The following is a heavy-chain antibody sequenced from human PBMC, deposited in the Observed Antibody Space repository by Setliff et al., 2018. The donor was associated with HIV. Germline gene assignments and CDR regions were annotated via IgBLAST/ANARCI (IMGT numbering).Heavy chain of an antibody. V-gene: IGHV1-2*02. J-gene: IGHJ6*02. CDR2: VNPNSGDA. Sequence: ASVNVSCKASGYTFTGHYLHWVRQAPGQGLEWLGWVNPNSGDAIYAQNFQGRVTMTRDTSINAAYMELRGLRSDDTAVYYCARNFGLSPSGKYYYYYGMDIWGQGTTVTVSS. CDR1: GYTFTGHY. D-gene: IGHD3-10*01. CDR3: ARNFGLSPSGKYYYYYGMDI.